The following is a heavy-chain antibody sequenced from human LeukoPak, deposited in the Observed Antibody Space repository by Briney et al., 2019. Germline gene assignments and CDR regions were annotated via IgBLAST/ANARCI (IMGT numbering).Heavy chain of an antibody. CDR3: AKDFNPGPYYYYYMDV. CDR2: LSSDGMTI. Sequence: GGSLRLSCAASGFTFSSNWMHWVRQAPGKGLVWVSRLSSDGMTITYADFVKGRFTISRDNAKNSLYLQMNTLRAEDTAVYYCAKDFNPGPYYYYYMDVWGKGTTVTVSS. D-gene: IGHD1-14*01. V-gene: IGHV3-74*01. J-gene: IGHJ6*03. CDR1: GFTFSSNW.